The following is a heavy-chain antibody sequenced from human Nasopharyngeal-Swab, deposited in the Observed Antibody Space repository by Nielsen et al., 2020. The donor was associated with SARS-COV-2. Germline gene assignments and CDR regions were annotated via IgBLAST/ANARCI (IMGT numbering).Heavy chain of an antibody. Sequence: WVGQAPGQGLEWMGRINPNSGGTNYAQKFQGWVTMTRDTSISTAYMELSRLRSDDTAVYYCARSHIVVVTDAFDIWGQGTMVTVSS. J-gene: IGHJ3*02. CDR2: INPNSGGT. CDR3: ARSHIVVVTDAFDI. D-gene: IGHD2-21*02. V-gene: IGHV1-2*04.